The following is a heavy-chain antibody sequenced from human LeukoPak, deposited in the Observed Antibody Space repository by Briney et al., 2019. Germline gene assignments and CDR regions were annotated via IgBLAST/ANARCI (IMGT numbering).Heavy chain of an antibody. CDR3: ARQVVAVAAYHFDQ. CDR2: IYYSGIT. V-gene: IGHV4-39*01. D-gene: IGHD2-15*01. Sequence: PSETLSLTCTVSGGSISSSRYYWGWIRQPPGKGLEWIGSIYYSGITYYNPSLKSRVTMSVGTSKNQFSLNLSSVTAADTAVYYCARQVVAVAAYHFDQWGQGTLVTVSS. CDR1: GGSISSSRYY. J-gene: IGHJ4*02.